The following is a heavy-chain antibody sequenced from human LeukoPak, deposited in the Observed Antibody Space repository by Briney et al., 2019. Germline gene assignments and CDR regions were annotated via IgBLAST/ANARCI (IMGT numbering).Heavy chain of an antibody. CDR3: AKSAGVVTIYFDS. D-gene: IGHD3-3*01. J-gene: IGHJ4*02. Sequence: TGGSLRLSCTASGFAFGSYAMAWVRQAPGKGLEGVAAIGSDYDRVHEDSVKGRFTISRDNSKSTLYLQMDNLRAKDTAVYFCAKSAGVVTIYFDSWGQGALVTVSS. CDR2: IGSDYDR. V-gene: IGHV3-23*01. CDR1: GFAFGSYA.